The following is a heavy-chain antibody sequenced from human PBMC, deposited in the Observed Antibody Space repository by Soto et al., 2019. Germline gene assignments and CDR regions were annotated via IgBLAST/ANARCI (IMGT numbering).Heavy chain of an antibody. CDR1: GLTFSSFI. Sequence: GGSLRLSCAASGLTFSSFIFNWVRQATGKGLEWVSGINATGSPTYYAASVKGRFTVSRDNSKKMLFLQMNSLRDEDTAVYYCAKDRHPDGIWTFDSWGPGTLVTVSS. CDR2: INATGSPT. V-gene: IGHV3-23*01. J-gene: IGHJ4*02. D-gene: IGHD3-9*01. CDR3: AKDRHPDGIWTFDS.